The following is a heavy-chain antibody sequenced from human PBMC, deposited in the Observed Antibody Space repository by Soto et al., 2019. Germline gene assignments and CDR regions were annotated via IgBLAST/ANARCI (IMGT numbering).Heavy chain of an antibody. J-gene: IGHJ4*02. CDR3: ARDRCTNGVCYAPSDY. V-gene: IGHV3-66*01. D-gene: IGHD2-8*01. CDR1: GFTVSSKY. Sequence: GGSLRLSCAASGFTVSSKYMSWVRQAPGKGLEWVSLIQSGGPTYYADSVKGRFTISRDTSENTVHLQMDSLRAEDMAVYYCARDRCTNGVCYAPSDYWGQGTLVTVSS. CDR2: IQSGGPT.